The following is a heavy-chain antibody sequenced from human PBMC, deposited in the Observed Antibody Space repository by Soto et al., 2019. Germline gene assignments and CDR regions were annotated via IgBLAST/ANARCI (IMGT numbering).Heavy chain of an antibody. V-gene: IGHV3-48*02. CDR2: ISSSSTTI. CDR1: GFTFSDSW. CDR3: TKDTWFDP. Sequence: LRLSCTASGFTFSDSWMTWVRQAPGKGLEWVSYISSSSTTIYYADPVKGRFTISRDNAKSLLYLQMDSLRDDDTAVYYCTKDTWFDPWGRGTLVTVSS. J-gene: IGHJ5*02.